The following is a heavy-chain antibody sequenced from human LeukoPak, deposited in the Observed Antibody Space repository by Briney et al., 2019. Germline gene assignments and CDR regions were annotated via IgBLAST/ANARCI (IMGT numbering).Heavy chain of an antibody. CDR1: GASFSSYY. CDR3: ARSSGWDAEYFQD. CDR2: VYFSGST. V-gene: IGHV4-59*03. D-gene: IGHD6-19*01. J-gene: IGHJ1*01. Sequence: SSETLSLTCNVSGASFSSYYWSWIRQPPGKGLEWIGYVYFSGSTNYNPSLKSRLTISKDTSKNQFSLRLTSVTTADTAIYYCARSSGWDAEYFQDWGQGTLVTVSS.